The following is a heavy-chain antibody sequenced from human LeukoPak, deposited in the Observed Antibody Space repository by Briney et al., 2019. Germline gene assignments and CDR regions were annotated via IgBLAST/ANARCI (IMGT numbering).Heavy chain of an antibody. CDR1: GGSISSYY. D-gene: IGHD3-10*01. J-gene: IGHJ3*02. CDR2: IYYSGST. Sequence: SETLFLICTVSGGSISSYYWSWIRQPPGKGLEWIGYIYYSGSTNYNPSLKSRVTLSVDTSKNQFSLKLSSVTAADTAVYYCARYQRGSGSSFDIWGQGTMVTVSS. V-gene: IGHV4-59*01. CDR3: ARYQRGSGSSFDI.